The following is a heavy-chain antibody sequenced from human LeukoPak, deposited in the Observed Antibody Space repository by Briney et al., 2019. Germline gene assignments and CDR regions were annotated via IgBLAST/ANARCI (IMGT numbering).Heavy chain of an antibody. CDR2: LNPNSGGT. V-gene: IGHV1-2*02. Sequence: ASVKVSCKASGYTFTGYFMHWVRQAPGQGLEWMGWLNPNSGGTNYAQKFQGRVTMTRDTSISTAYMELSRLRSDDTAVYFCARDLYYDSSGFSPGDSWRQGTLVTVSS. CDR3: ARDLYYDSSGFSPGDS. D-gene: IGHD3-22*01. CDR1: GYTFTGYF. J-gene: IGHJ4*02.